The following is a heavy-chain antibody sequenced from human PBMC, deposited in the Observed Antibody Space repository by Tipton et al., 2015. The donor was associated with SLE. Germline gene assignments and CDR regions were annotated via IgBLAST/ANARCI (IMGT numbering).Heavy chain of an antibody. Sequence: TLSLTCTVSGGSISSSSYYWSWIRQHPGKGLEWIGSIYYSGTTHYNPSLKSRVSISVDTSNNQFSLKLSSVTAADTAVYYCARHDYGDYTFDYWGQGTLVTVSS. J-gene: IGHJ4*02. CDR2: IYYSGTT. CDR1: GGSISSSSYY. D-gene: IGHD4-17*01. V-gene: IGHV4-39*07. CDR3: ARHDYGDYTFDY.